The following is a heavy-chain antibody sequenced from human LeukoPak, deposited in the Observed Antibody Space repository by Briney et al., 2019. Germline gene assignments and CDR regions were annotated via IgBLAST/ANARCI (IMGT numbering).Heavy chain of an antibody. D-gene: IGHD6-13*01. V-gene: IGHV3-74*01. CDR2: INTDGSPR. Sequence: GGSLRLSCVASGFTFSNYWMHWVRQAPGKGLEWVSRINTDGSPRNYADSVKGRFTISRDNAKNTLYLQMNSLRAEDTAVYYCASASSHRIAAGGDSWGQGTLVTVSP. CDR1: GFTFSNYW. J-gene: IGHJ4*02. CDR3: ASASSHRIAAGGDS.